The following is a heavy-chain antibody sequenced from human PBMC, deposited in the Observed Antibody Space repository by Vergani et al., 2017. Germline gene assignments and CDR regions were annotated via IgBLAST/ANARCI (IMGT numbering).Heavy chain of an antibody. V-gene: IGHV3-7*01. J-gene: IGHJ4*02. D-gene: IGHD1-26*01. CDR1: GFTFSSYA. CDR3: ARDVGDYFDY. Sequence: EVQLLESGGGLVQPGGSLRLSCAASGFTFSSYAMSWVRQAPGKGLEWVANIKQDGSEKYYVDSVKGRFTISRDNAKNSLYLQMNSLRAEDTAVYYCARDVGDYFDYWGQGTLVTVSS. CDR2: IKQDGSEK.